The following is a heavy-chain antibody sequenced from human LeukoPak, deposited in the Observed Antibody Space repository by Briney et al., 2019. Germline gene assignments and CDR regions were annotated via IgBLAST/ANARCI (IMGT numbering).Heavy chain of an antibody. D-gene: IGHD2-15*01. CDR3: ARRGGYCSGSSCELDY. CDR1: GGSISSYY. CDR2: VYYSGST. J-gene: IGHJ4*02. V-gene: IGHV4-59*08. Sequence: SETLSLTCTVSGGSISSYYWSWIRQPPGKGLEWIGYVYYSGSTNYNPSLKSRVTISIDTSKNQFSLKLSSVTAADTAVYYCARRGGYCSGSSCELDYWGQGTLVTVSS.